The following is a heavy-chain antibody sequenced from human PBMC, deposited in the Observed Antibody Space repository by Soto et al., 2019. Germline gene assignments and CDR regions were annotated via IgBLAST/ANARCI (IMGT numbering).Heavy chain of an antibody. CDR3: ANQIGGFAYYYDSSGPSHSDY. J-gene: IGHJ4*02. CDR1: GFTFSSYG. D-gene: IGHD3-22*01. CDR2: ISYDGSNK. V-gene: IGHV3-30*18. Sequence: PGGSLRLSCAASGFTFSSYGMHWVRQAPGKGLEWVAVISYDGSNKYYADSVKGRFTISRDNSKNTLYLQMNSLRAEDTAVYYCANQIGGFAYYYDSSGPSHSDYWGQGTLVTVSS.